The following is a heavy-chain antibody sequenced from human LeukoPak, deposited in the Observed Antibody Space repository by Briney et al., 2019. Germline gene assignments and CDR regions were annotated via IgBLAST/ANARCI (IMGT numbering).Heavy chain of an antibody. J-gene: IGHJ4*02. Sequence: GASVKVSCKVSGYTLTELSMHWVRQAPGKGLEWMGGFDPEDGETIYAQKFQGRVTMTEDTSTDTAYMGLSSLRSEDTAVYYCATDLGLHSGNRFDYWGQGTLVTVSS. D-gene: IGHD5-24*01. CDR2: FDPEDGET. CDR3: ATDLGLHSGNRFDY. V-gene: IGHV1-24*01. CDR1: GYTLTELS.